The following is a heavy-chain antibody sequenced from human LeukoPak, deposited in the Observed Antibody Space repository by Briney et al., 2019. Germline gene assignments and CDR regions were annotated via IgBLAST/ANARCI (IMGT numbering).Heavy chain of an antibody. J-gene: IGHJ4*02. CDR2: ISGSGGST. CDR1: GFTFSSYA. CDR3: ARELSGGFDY. Sequence: GGSLRLSCAASGFTFSSYAMSRVRQAPGKELEWVSGISGSGGSTYYADSVKGRFTISRDNSKNTLYLQMNSLRAEDTAVYYCARELSGGFDYWGQGTLVTVSS. D-gene: IGHD6-25*01. V-gene: IGHV3-23*01.